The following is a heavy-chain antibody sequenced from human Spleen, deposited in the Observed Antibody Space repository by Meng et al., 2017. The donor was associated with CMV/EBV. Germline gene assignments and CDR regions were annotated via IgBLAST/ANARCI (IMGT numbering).Heavy chain of an antibody. D-gene: IGHD5-18*01. CDR1: GLTFSSNA. Sequence: GLTFSSNAMDWVRQAPGKGLEWVAVISYDGSNKYYADSVKGRFTISRDNSKNTLYLQMNSLRAEDTAVYYCARGRDRGYSYGYEFDYWGQGTLVTVSS. V-gene: IGHV3-30-3*01. J-gene: IGHJ4*02. CDR3: ARGRDRGYSYGYEFDY. CDR2: ISYDGSNK.